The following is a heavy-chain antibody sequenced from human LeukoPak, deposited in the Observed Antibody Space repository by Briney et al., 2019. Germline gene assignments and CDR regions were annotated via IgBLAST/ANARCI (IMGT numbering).Heavy chain of an antibody. V-gene: IGHV1-8*01. CDR3: ARGPQGGSSSWYRINWFDP. CDR1: GYTFTSYD. J-gene: IGHJ5*02. D-gene: IGHD6-13*01. CDR2: MNPNSGNT. Sequence: ASVKVSCKASGYTFTSYDINWVRQATGQGLEWMGWMNPNSGNTGYAQKFQGRVTMTRNTSISTAYMELSSLRSEDTAVYYCARGPQGGSSSWYRINWFDPWGQGTLVTVSS.